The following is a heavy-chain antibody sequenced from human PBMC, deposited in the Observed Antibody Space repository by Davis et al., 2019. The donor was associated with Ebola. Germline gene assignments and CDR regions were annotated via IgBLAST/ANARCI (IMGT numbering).Heavy chain of an antibody. CDR3: AKPERIAVAGTRFCLDY. V-gene: IGHV3-23*01. Sequence: PGGSLRLSCAASGFTFSSYAMSCVRQAPGKGLEWVSAISGSGGSPYYADSVKGRFTISRDNSKNTLYLQMNSRRAEDTAVYYCAKPERIAVAGTRFCLDYWGQGTLVTVSS. J-gene: IGHJ4*02. D-gene: IGHD6-19*01. CDR2: ISGSGGSP. CDR1: GFTFSSYA.